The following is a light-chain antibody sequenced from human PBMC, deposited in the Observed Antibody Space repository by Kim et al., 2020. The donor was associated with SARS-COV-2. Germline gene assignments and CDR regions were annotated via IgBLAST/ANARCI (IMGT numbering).Light chain of an antibody. CDR1: SLRSYY. Sequence: AWGPTVRITCQGDSLRSYYARWYQQKPGQAPVLVIYGKNNRPSGIPDRFSGSSSGNTASLTITGAQAEDEADYYCNSQDSSRNHVVFGGGTQLTVL. CDR3: NSQDSSRNHVV. J-gene: IGLJ2*01. CDR2: GKN. V-gene: IGLV3-19*01.